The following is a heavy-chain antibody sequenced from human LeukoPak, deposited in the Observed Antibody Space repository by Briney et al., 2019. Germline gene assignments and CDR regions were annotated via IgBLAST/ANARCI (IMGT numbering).Heavy chain of an antibody. CDR2: IKAGNDNT. Sequence: ASVKVSCKGSGYTFIRYAMYWVRQPPGQGLEWMGWIKAGNDNTKYSQKFQGRVTITRDTSASTAYMELSSLRSEDTAVYYCARDLYGSGSYYFDSWGQGTLVTVSS. CDR1: GYTFIRYA. V-gene: IGHV1-3*01. D-gene: IGHD3-10*01. CDR3: ARDLYGSGSYYFDS. J-gene: IGHJ4*02.